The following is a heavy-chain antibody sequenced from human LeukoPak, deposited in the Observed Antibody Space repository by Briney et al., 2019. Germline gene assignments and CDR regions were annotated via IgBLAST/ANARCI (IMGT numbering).Heavy chain of an antibody. D-gene: IGHD1-26*01. J-gene: IGHJ4*02. Sequence: GGSLRLSCVASGFSVSSDWMNWVRQAPGKGLEWVANIKQDGSEKNYVDSVKGRFTISRDNAKNSVYLQMNSLRVQDTAVYYCVKGEHGGHHWGQGTLVTVSS. V-gene: IGHV3-7*04. CDR3: VKGEHGGHH. CDR1: GFSVSSDW. CDR2: IKQDGSEK.